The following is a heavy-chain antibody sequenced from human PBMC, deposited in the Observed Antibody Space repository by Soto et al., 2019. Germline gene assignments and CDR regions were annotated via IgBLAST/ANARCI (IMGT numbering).Heavy chain of an antibody. Sequence: SETLSLTCAVYGGSFSGYYWSWIRQPPGKGLEWIGEINHSGSTNYNPSLKSRVTISVDTSKNQFSLKLSSVTAADTAVYYCARGLKQKMAIYPYYSGMDVWGQGTTVTVS. CDR2: INHSGST. CDR1: GGSFSGYY. V-gene: IGHV4-34*01. CDR3: ARGLKQKMAIYPYYSGMDV. J-gene: IGHJ6*02. D-gene: IGHD6-13*01.